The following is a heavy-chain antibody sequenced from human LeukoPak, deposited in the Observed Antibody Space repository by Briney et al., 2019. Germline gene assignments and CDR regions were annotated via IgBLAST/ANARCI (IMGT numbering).Heavy chain of an antibody. CDR2: INTYGSST. V-gene: IGHV3-74*01. CDR1: GFTFSSYW. J-gene: IGHJ6*03. Sequence: PGGSLRLSCAASGFTFSSYWMHWVRQAPGKGLVWVSRINTYGSSTTYADSVKGRFTISRDNAKNTLYLQMNSLRAEDTAVYYCARDLGYYCMDVWGKGTTVTVSS. CDR3: ARDLGYYCMDV. D-gene: IGHD3-16*01.